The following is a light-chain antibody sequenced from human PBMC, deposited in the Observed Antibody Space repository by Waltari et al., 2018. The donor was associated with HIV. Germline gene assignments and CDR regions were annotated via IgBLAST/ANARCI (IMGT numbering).Light chain of an antibody. V-gene: IGKV2-30*01. CDR3: MQGTHWPYT. CDR1: QILVYSDGNTH. J-gene: IGKJ2*01. CDR2: KVS. Sequence: DVVMTQSPLSLPVTPAQPPSIPFRPRQILVYSDGNTHLNWFQQRPGQSPRRLIYKVSNRDSGVPDRFSGSGSGTDFTLKISRVEAEDVGIYYCMQGTHWPYTFGQGTKLEIK.